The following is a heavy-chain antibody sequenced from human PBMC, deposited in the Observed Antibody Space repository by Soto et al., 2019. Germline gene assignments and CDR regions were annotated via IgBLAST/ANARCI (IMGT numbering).Heavy chain of an antibody. V-gene: IGHV3-23*01. Sequence: GGSLRLSCAASGFTFSSYAMSWVRQAPGKGLGWVSAISGSGGTTYYADSVKGRFTFSGDNSKNTLYLQMNSLRAEDTAVYYCAKTANGWFSAFDIWGQGTMVTVSS. CDR3: AKTANGWFSAFDI. CDR1: GFTFSSYA. J-gene: IGHJ3*02. D-gene: IGHD6-19*01. CDR2: ISGSGGTT.